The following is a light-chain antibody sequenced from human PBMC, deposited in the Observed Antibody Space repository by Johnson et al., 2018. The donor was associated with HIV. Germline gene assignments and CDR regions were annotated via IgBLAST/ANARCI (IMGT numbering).Light chain of an antibody. Sequence: QSVLTQPPSVSAAPGQRVTISCSGSSSNIGNIYVSSYQLLPGTAPKLLIYDNTKRPSGIPDRFSGSKSGTSATLGITGLQTGDEADYYCGTWDSSLNSGVFGNGTKVTVL. CDR1: SSNIGNIY. J-gene: IGLJ1*01. CDR3: GTWDSSLNSGV. V-gene: IGLV1-51*01. CDR2: DNT.